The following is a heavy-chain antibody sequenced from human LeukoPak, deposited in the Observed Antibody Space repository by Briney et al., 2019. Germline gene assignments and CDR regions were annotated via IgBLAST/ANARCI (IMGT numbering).Heavy chain of an antibody. D-gene: IGHD3-10*01. CDR2: IWYDGSNK. J-gene: IGHJ4*02. CDR1: GFTFSSYG. V-gene: IGHV3-33*01. Sequence: GRSLRLSCAASGFTFSSYGMHWVRQAPGKGLEWVAVIWYDGSNKYYADSVKGRFTISRDNSKNTLYLQMNSLRAEDTAVYYCARDLRGWFGELCLDYWGQGTLVTVSS. CDR3: ARDLRGWFGELCLDY.